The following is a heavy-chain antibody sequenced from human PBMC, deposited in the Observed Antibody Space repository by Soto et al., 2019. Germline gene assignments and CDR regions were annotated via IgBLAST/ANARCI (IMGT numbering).Heavy chain of an antibody. CDR2: INHSGST. CDR3: VRSSISPRIFMYPFDY. Sequence: SETLSLTCAVYGGSFSGYYWTWIRQPPGTGLEWIGEINHSGSTNYNPSLKSRVTISVDTSKNQFSLKLTSVTAADTAVYYCVRSSISPRIFMYPFDYWGQGTLVTVSS. J-gene: IGHJ4*02. V-gene: IGHV4-34*01. D-gene: IGHD3-3*02. CDR1: GGSFSGYY.